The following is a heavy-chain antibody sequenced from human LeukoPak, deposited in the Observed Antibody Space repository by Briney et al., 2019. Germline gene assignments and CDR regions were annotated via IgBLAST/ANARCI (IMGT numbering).Heavy chain of an antibody. D-gene: IGHD2-2*01. V-gene: IGHV1-2*06. CDR3: ASLHIVVVPAATNDAFDI. Sequence: ASVTVSCKASGYTFTGYYMHWVRQAPGQGLEWMGRINPNSGGTNYAQKFQGRVTMTRDTSISTAYMELSRLRSDATAVYYCASLHIVVVPAATNDAFDIWGQGTMVTVSS. CDR1: GYTFTGYY. J-gene: IGHJ3*02. CDR2: INPNSGGT.